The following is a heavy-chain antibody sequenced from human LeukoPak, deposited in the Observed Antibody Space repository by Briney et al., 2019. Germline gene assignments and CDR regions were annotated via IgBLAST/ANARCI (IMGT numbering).Heavy chain of an antibody. Sequence: PGGSLRLSYAASGFTLSNYGMNWVRQAPGKGLEWVSYISSSSSAKNYADFVKGRFTISRDNAKSSLFLQMNNLRVEDTAVYYRARGGAARPDYWGQGTLVTVSS. V-gene: IGHV3-48*01. J-gene: IGHJ4*02. CDR2: ISSSSSAK. CDR1: GFTLSNYG. D-gene: IGHD6-6*01. CDR3: ARGGAARPDY.